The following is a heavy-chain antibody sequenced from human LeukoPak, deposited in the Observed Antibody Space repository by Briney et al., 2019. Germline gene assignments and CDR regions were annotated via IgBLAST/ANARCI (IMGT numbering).Heavy chain of an antibody. J-gene: IGHJ4*02. V-gene: IGHV1-24*01. CDR3: ATAPPGFNFGAYDFDY. CDR1: GYTLTELS. Sequence: GASVKVSCKVSGYTLTELSMHWVRQAPGEGLEWMGGFDPEDGETIYAQKFQGRVTMTEDTSTDTAYMELSSLRSEDTAVYCATAPPGFNFGAYDFDYWGQGTLVTVSS. D-gene: IGHD4/OR15-4a*01. CDR2: FDPEDGET.